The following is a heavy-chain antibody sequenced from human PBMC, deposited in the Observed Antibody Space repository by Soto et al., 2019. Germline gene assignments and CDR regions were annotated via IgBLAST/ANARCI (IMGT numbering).Heavy chain of an antibody. Sequence: QVQLVQSGAEVKKPGASVKVSCKASGYTFTGYYMHWVRQAPGQGLEWMGWINPNSGGTNYAQKFQGWVPMTRDTSISTAYMELSRLRSDDTAVYYCARAYSSGWPGFDYWGQGTLVTVSS. CDR3: ARAYSSGWPGFDY. J-gene: IGHJ4*02. CDR1: GYTFTGYY. V-gene: IGHV1-2*04. D-gene: IGHD6-19*01. CDR2: INPNSGGT.